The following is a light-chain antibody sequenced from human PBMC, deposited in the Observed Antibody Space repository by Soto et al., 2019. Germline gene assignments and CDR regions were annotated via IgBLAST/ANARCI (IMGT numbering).Light chain of an antibody. J-gene: IGLJ2*01. CDR2: MNN. CDR1: TSNIGSNY. CDR3: AAWDDSLSGRV. V-gene: IGLV1-47*01. Sequence: QSVLTQPPSASGTPGQRVTISCSGSTSNIGSNYVYWYQQLPGTAPKLLIYMNNQRPSGVPDRFSGSKSGTSASLAISELRSEDEADYYCAAWDDSLSGRVFGGGTQLTVL.